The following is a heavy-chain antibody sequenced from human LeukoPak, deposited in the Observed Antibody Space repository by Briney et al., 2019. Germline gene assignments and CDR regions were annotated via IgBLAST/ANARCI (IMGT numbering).Heavy chain of an antibody. CDR1: GYTFTGYY. CDR3: ARDGAVAGERYYYYYMDV. CDR2: IIPIFGTA. Sequence: GASVKVSCKASGYTFTGYYMHWVRQAPGQGLEWMGGIIPIFGTANYAQKFQGRVTITADKSTSTAYMELSSLRSEDTAVYYCARDGAVAGERYYYYYMDVWGKGTTVTVS. J-gene: IGHJ6*03. D-gene: IGHD6-19*01. V-gene: IGHV1-69*06.